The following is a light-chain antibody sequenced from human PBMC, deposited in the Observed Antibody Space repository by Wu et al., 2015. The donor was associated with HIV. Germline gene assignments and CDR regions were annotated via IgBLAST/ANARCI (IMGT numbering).Light chain of an antibody. CDR1: QRITSNF. CDR3: QQYGSSPYT. Sequence: EIVLTQSPGTLSLSPGERATLSCRASQRITSNFLAWYQQKPGQAPRLLVYGASTRATDIPDRFTGSGSGTDFTLTISRLEPEDLAVYYCQQYGSSPYTFGLGDQAWRSN. CDR2: GAS. V-gene: IGKV3-20*01. J-gene: IGKJ2*01.